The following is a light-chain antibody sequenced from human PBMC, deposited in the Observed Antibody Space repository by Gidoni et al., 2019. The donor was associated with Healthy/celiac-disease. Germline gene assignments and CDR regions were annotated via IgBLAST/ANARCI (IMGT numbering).Light chain of an antibody. V-gene: IGKV3-20*01. Sequence: IVLTPPPGTLSLSPGERAPLSCRASQSVSSSYLAWYQQKPGQAPRLLIYGASSRATGIPDRFSGSGSGTDFTLTISRLEPEDFAVYYCQQYGSSPQTFGQGTKVEIK. CDR1: QSVSSSY. CDR3: QQYGSSPQT. J-gene: IGKJ1*01. CDR2: GAS.